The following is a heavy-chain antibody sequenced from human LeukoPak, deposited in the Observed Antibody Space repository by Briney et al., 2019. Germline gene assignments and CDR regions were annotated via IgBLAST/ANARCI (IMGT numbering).Heavy chain of an antibody. CDR2: IKQDGNEI. CDR1: GFTFSSYW. Sequence: GGSLRLSCAASGFTFSSYWMTWVRQAPGKGLEWVANIKQDGNEIYHVDSVKGRFTISRDNSKHTLYLQMNSLRAEDTAVYYCSKWKAIVLVPAARSPIDYWGQGTLVTVSS. CDR3: SKWKAIVLVPAARSPIDY. D-gene: IGHD2-2*01. V-gene: IGHV3-7*03. J-gene: IGHJ4*02.